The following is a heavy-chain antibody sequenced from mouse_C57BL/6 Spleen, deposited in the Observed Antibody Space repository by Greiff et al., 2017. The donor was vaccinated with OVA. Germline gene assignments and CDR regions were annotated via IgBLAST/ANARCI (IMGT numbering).Heavy chain of an antibody. Sequence: EVKLVESGGGLVQPKGSLKLSCAASGFSFNTYAMNWVRQAPGKGLEWVARIRSKSNNYATYYADSVKDRFTISRDDSESMLYLQMNNLKTEDTAMYYCVRHGVTTRAMDYWGQGTSVTVSS. V-gene: IGHV10-1*01. CDR3: VRHGVTTRAMDY. J-gene: IGHJ4*01. D-gene: IGHD2-2*01. CDR1: GFSFNTYA. CDR2: IRSKSNNYAT.